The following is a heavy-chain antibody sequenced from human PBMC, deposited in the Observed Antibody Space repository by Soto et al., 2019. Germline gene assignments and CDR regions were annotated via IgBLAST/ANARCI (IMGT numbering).Heavy chain of an antibody. CDR1: GYTFTGYY. J-gene: IGHJ3*02. CDR3: ARGDSGSYYAFDI. CDR2: INPNSGGT. Sequence: ASVKVSCKASGYTFTGYYMHWVRQAPGQGLEWMGWINPNSGGTNYAQKFQGWVTMTRDTSISTAYMELSRLRSDDTAVYYCARGDSGSYYAFDIWGQGTMVTVSS. V-gene: IGHV1-2*04. D-gene: IGHD1-26*01.